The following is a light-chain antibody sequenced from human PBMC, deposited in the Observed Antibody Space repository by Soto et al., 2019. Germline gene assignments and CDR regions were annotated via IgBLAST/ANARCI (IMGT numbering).Light chain of an antibody. CDR2: GAS. J-gene: IGKJ3*01. V-gene: IGKV1-27*01. Sequence: DIQMTQSPSSLSASVGDTVTITCRASQGISSSLAWYQQKAGKVPDLLIYGASTLQSGVPSHFSGSGSGTDFTLTISSLQPEDVATYYCQEYHSPPFTFGPGTKE. CDR3: QEYHSPPFT. CDR1: QGISSS.